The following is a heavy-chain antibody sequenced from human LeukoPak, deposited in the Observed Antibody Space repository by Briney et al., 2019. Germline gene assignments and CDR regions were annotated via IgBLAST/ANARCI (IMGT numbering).Heavy chain of an antibody. V-gene: IGHV1-8*01. J-gene: IGHJ4*02. Sequence: TXTSYDINWVRQATGQGLEWMGWMNPNSGNTGYAQKFQGRVTMTRNTSISTAYMELSSLRSEDTAVYYCAREYYYDSSGYLDWGQGTLVTVSS. CDR1: TXTSYD. D-gene: IGHD3-22*01. CDR3: AREYYYDSSGYLD. CDR2: MNPNSGNT.